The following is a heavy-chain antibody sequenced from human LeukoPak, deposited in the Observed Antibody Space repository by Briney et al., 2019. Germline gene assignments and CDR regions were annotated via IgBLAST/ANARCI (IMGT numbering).Heavy chain of an antibody. V-gene: IGHV1-2*02. CDR3: ARVGKYYDSSGPFDH. D-gene: IGHD3-22*01. J-gene: IGHJ4*02. CDR1: GYTFTDDH. CDR2: VNPNSGGT. Sequence: ASVKVSCKTSGYTFTDDHLHWVRQAPGQGLEWMGWVNPNSGGTKYAQKFEGRVTITRDTSISTAYMELRRLTSDDTAVYYCARVGKYYDSSGPFDHWGQGTLVTVSS.